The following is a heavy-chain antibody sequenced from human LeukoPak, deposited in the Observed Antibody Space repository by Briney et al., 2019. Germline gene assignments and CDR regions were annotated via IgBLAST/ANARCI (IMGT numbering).Heavy chain of an antibody. D-gene: IGHD4-17*01. Sequence: PGGSLRLSCAASGFTFSSYSMNWVRQAPGKGLEWVSSISSSSSYIYYADSVKGRFTISRDNAKNSLYLQMNSLRAEDTALYYCARDDYGDYLPSDYWGQGTLVTVPS. CDR1: GFTFSSYS. V-gene: IGHV3-21*01. J-gene: IGHJ4*02. CDR2: ISSSSSYI. CDR3: ARDDYGDYLPSDY.